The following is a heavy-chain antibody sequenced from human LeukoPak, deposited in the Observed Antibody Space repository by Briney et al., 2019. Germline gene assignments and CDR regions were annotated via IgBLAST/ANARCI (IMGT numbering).Heavy chain of an antibody. Sequence: TGGSLRLSCTASGFIFSAYGMHWVRQAPGKGLEWVAAMSHDGSNIYYADIVKGRFTISRDNSRNTLYLQMNSLREEDTAVYYCAKDWQWKLLTGAFNVWGQGTMVTVS. D-gene: IGHD1-26*01. CDR3: AKDWQWKLLTGAFNV. CDR2: MSHDGSNI. V-gene: IGHV3-30*18. J-gene: IGHJ3*01. CDR1: GFIFSAYG.